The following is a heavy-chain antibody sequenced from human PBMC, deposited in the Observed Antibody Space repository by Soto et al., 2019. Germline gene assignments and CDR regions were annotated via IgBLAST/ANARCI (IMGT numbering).Heavy chain of an antibody. Sequence: PGESLKISCKGSGYTFTTYWIGWVRQMPGKGLEWMGIIYPSDSDTRYSPSFQGQVTISADKSISTAYLQWSSLKASDTAMYYCGRLSGTYFTSWGQGTQVTVSS. D-gene: IGHD2-15*01. V-gene: IGHV5-51*01. J-gene: IGHJ4*02. CDR2: IYPSDSDT. CDR3: GRLSGTYFTS. CDR1: GYTFTTYW.